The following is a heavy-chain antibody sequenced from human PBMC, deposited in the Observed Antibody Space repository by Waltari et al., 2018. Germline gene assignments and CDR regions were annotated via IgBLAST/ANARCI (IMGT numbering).Heavy chain of an antibody. D-gene: IGHD1-26*01. CDR2: INPNSGGT. J-gene: IGHJ4*02. V-gene: IGHV1-2*06. CDR1: GYTFTDYY. CDR3: ARHTGREPSHY. Sequence: VQLVQSGAEVKKPGATVKISCKASGYTFTDYYMHWGQQAPGKGLEWMGRINPNSGGTNYAQKFQGRVTRTRDTSKNQFSLKLSSVTAADTAVYYCARHTGREPSHYWGQGTLVTVSS.